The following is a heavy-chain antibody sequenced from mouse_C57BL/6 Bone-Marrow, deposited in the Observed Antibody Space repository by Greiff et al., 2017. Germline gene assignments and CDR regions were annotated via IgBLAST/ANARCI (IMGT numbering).Heavy chain of an antibody. J-gene: IGHJ3*01. Sequence: PGQGLEWIGDISPGSGSTNYNEKFKSKATLTVDTSSSTAYMQLSSLTSEDSAVYYCARRIYYGYDGFAYWGQGTLVTVSA. CDR3: ARRIYYGYDGFAY. D-gene: IGHD2-2*01. CDR2: ISPGSGST. V-gene: IGHV1-55*01.